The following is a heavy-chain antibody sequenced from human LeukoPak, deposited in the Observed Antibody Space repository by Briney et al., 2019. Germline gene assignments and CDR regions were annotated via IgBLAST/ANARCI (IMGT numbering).Heavy chain of an antibody. CDR2: IKQDGSEK. V-gene: IGHV3-7*01. CDR1: GFTFSSYE. D-gene: IGHD5-18*01. Sequence: GGSLRLSCAASGFTFSSYEMNWVRQAPGKGLEWVANIKQDGSEKYYVDSVKGRFTISRDNAKNSLYLQMNSLRAEDTAVYFCARHLSGVTGYTYGRGIDYWGQGTLVTVSS. CDR3: ARHLSGVTGYTYGRGIDY. J-gene: IGHJ4*02.